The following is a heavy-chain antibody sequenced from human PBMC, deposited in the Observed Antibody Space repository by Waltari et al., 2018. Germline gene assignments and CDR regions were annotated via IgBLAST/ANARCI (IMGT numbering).Heavy chain of an antibody. V-gene: IGHV1-3*01. CDR2: INAGNGNT. D-gene: IGHD3-9*01. J-gene: IGHJ6*02. Sequence: QVQLVQSGAEVKKPGASVKVSCKASGYTFTSYAMHWVRQAPGQRLEWMGWINAGNGNTKYSQKFQGRVTITRDTSASTAYMELSSLRSEDTAVYYCARESYYDILTGYYYYYYGMDVWGQGTTVTVSS. CDR3: ARESYYDILTGYYYYYYGMDV. CDR1: GYTFTSYA.